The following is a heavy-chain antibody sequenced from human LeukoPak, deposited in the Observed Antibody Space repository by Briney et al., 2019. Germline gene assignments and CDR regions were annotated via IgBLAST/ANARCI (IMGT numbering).Heavy chain of an antibody. CDR1: GGSISSGSYY. J-gene: IGHJ6*03. Sequence: PSETLSLTCTVSGGSISSGSYYWSWIRQPAGKGLEWIGRIYTSGSTNCNPSLKSRVTISVDTSKNQFSLKLSSVTAADTAVYYCARDRGGTYNWNLYYYYMDVWGKGTTVTVSS. V-gene: IGHV4-61*02. CDR2: IYTSGST. CDR3: ARDRGGTYNWNLYYYYMDV. D-gene: IGHD1-7*01.